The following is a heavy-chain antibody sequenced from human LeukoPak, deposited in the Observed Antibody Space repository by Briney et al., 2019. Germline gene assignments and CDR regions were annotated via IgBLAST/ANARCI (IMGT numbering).Heavy chain of an antibody. CDR2: IIPIFGTA. CDR3: ARAFRGPYYYDSSGSFDY. D-gene: IGHD3-22*01. J-gene: IGHJ4*02. CDR1: GGTFSSYA. Sequence: GASVKVSCKASGGTFSSYALSWVRQAPGQGLEWMGGIIPIFGTANYAQKFQGRVTIITGGSTSTAYMELSSLRSEDTAVYYCARAFRGPYYYDSSGSFDYWGQGTLVTVSS. V-gene: IGHV1-69*05.